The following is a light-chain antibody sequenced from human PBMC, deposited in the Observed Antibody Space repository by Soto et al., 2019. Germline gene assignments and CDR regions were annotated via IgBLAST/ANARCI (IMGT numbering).Light chain of an antibody. CDR2: GAS. J-gene: IGKJ1*01. CDR1: QSISDT. Sequence: EIVMTHSPATLSVSPWGRATLSCRASQSISDTLAWYQQKPGQAPRLLIHGASTRATGFPARFSGSGSGTDFTLTISSLQSEDFAVYYCQQYNNWPWTFGQGTKVDIK. V-gene: IGKV3-15*01. CDR3: QQYNNWPWT.